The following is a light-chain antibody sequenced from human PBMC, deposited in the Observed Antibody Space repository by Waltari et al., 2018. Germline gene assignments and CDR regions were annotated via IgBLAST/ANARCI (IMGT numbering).Light chain of an antibody. CDR1: KLGDQY. CDR2: QDN. Sequence: SYELTQPPSVSVSPGQTASITCSGDKLGDQYACWYQQKPGQSPVLVIYQDNKRPPGIPERLSGSKSGNTATLTISGTQAMDEGYYYCQAWDSSIDVVFGGGTKLTVL. J-gene: IGLJ2*01. CDR3: QAWDSSIDVV. V-gene: IGLV3-1*01.